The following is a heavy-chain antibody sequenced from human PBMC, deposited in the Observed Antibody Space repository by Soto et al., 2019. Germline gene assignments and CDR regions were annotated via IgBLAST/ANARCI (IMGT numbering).Heavy chain of an antibody. J-gene: IGHJ5*02. CDR2: INPSGGST. V-gene: IGHV1-46*01. D-gene: IGHD6-13*01. Sequence: ASVKVSCKASGYTFTSYYMHWVRQAPGQGLEWMGIINPSGGSTSYARKFQGRVTMTRDTSTSTVYMELSSLRSEDTAVYYCARDQEGIAAARRYNWFDPWGQGTLVTVSS. CDR3: ARDQEGIAAARRYNWFDP. CDR1: GYTFTSYY.